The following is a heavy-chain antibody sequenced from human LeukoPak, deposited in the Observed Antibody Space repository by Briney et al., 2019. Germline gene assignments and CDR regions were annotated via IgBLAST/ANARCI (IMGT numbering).Heavy chain of an antibody. CDR2: IYPGDSDT. V-gene: IGHV5-51*01. CDR3: ARQHYDYVWGSYRSYYFDY. Sequence: GESLKISCKASGYNVATYWIAWVRQMPGKGLEWMGIIYPGDSDTRYSPSFQGHITFSADKSISTAYLQWSSLKASDTAMYYCARQHYDYVWGSYRSYYFDYWGQGTLVTVSS. CDR1: GYNVATYW. D-gene: IGHD3-16*02. J-gene: IGHJ4*02.